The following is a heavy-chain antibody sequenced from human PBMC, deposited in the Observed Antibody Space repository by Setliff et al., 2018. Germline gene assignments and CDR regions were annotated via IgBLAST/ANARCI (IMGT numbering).Heavy chain of an antibody. CDR2: IYTSGST. CDR1: GGSISSGSDY. J-gene: IGHJ6*03. CDR3: ARAISGWFSAHYYYMDV. D-gene: IGHD6-19*01. Sequence: SETLSITCSVSGGSISSGSDYWTWIRQPAGKGLEWIGHIYTSGSTKYNSSLKSRVSISVDTSKNQFSLKLSSVTAADTAVYYCARAISGWFSAHYYYMDVWGKGTTVTVSS. V-gene: IGHV4-61*09.